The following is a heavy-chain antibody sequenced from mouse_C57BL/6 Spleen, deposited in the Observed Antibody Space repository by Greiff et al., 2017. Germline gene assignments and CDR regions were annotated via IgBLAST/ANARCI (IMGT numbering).Heavy chain of an antibody. J-gene: IGHJ1*03. Sequence: VQLQQSGAELVKPGASVKISCKASGYAFSSYWMNWVKQRPGKGLEWIGQIYPGDGDTNYNGKFKGKATLTADKSSSTAYMQLSSLTSEDSAVYFCARNPYDGDWYFDVWGTGTTVTVSS. CDR3: ARNPYDGDWYFDV. D-gene: IGHD2-12*01. V-gene: IGHV1-80*01. CDR1: GYAFSSYW. CDR2: IYPGDGDT.